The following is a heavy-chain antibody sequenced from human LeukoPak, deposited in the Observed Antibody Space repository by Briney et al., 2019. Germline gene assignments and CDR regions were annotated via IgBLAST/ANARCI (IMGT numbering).Heavy chain of an antibody. CDR1: GFTLSSYA. J-gene: IGHJ4*02. CDR3: ADHDYGPPTPLDY. CDR2: ISGSGGST. Sequence: GRSLRLSCAASGFTLSSYAMSWVRHAPGRGLEWVSAISGSGGSTYYADSVKGRFTISRDHSKNTLYLQMSSLRAEGTAVHYCADHDYGPPTPLDYWGQGTLVTVSS. D-gene: IGHD4-17*01. V-gene: IGHV3-23*01.